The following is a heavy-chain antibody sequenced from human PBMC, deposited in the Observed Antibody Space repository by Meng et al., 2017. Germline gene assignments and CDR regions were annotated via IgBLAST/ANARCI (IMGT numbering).Heavy chain of an antibody. CDR1: GYTFTRYE. CDR2: MNPNSGNT. J-gene: IGHJ3*02. V-gene: IGHV1-8*01. CDR3: ARGGTGKNDAFDI. Sequence: QVPLVPAVAEVKKPWASVKVSCKASGYTFTRYEINWVRQATGQGLEWMGWMNPNSGNTGYAQKFQGRVTMTRNTSISTAYMELSSLRSEDTAVYYCARGGTGKNDAFDIWGQGTMVTVSS. D-gene: IGHD7-27*01.